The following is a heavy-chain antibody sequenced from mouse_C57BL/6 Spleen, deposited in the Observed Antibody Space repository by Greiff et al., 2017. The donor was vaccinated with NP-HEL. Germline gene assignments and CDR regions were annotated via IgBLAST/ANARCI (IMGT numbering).Heavy chain of an antibody. J-gene: IGHJ1*03. CDR2: INYDGSST. D-gene: IGHD4-1*01. Sequence: EVKLMESEGGLVQPGSSMKLSCTASGFTFSDYYMAWVRQVPEKGLEWVANINYDGSSTYYLDSLKSRFIISRDNAKNILYLQMSSLKSEDTATYYCAREAWDWYFDVWGTGTTVTVSS. CDR3: AREAWDWYFDV. CDR1: GFTFSDYY. V-gene: IGHV5-16*01.